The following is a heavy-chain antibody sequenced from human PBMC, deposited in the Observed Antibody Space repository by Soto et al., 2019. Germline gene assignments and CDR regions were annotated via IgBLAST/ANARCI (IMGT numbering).Heavy chain of an antibody. V-gene: IGHV3-23*01. CDR2: VSGSGDAT. Sequence: EVQLLESGGGLMQPGGSLRLSCAASGFSFSSYAMSWVRQAPGKGLEWVSAVSGSGDATYYVDSVKGRLTISRDNSKDTLYLQLNSLRAEDTAVYYCAKGRVVTAISSFDYWGQGTLVTVSS. J-gene: IGHJ4*02. D-gene: IGHD2-21*02. CDR3: AKGRVVTAISSFDY. CDR1: GFSFSSYA.